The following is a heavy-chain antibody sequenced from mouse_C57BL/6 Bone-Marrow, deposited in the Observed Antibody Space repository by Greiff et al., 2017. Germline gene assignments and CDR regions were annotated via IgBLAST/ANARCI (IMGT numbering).Heavy chain of an antibody. CDR1: GFTFSSYG. Sequence: DVMLVESGGDLVKPGGSLKLSCAASGFTFSSYGMSWVRQTPVKRLEWVATISRGGSYTYYPDSVKGRFTISRDNAKNTLYLQMSSLKSEDTAMYYCARRGGKYFDYWGQGTTLTVSS. CDR2: ISRGGSYT. J-gene: IGHJ2*01. V-gene: IGHV5-6*02. CDR3: ARRGGKYFDY. D-gene: IGHD2-1*01.